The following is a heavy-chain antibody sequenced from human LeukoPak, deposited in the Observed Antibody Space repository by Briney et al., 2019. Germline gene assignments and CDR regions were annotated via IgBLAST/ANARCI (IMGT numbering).Heavy chain of an antibody. J-gene: IGHJ4*02. V-gene: IGHV3-9*01. CDR3: AKDRLPVGVLFDF. Sequence: GGTLRPSWAASGFTVSSNYMSWVRQATEKGLEWVSRISWNSGSIGYADSVMGRFTISRDNAKNCLYLQMNCLRGEDTALYYCAKDRLPVGVLFDFWGRGTLVTVSS. D-gene: IGHD1-26*01. CDR1: GFTVSSNY. CDR2: ISWNSGSI.